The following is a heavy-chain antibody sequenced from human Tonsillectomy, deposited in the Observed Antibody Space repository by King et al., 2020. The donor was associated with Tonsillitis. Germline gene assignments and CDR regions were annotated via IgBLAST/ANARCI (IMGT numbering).Heavy chain of an antibody. CDR3: ARGGYDFWSGYSQSFNWFDP. D-gene: IGHD3-3*01. Sequence: HVQLVESGGGVVQPGRSLRLSCAASGFTFSSYGMHWVRQAPGKGLEWVAVIWYDGSNKYYADSVKGRFTISRDNSKNTLYLQMNSLRAEDTAGYYCARGGYDFWSGYSQSFNWFDPWGQGTLVTVSS. CDR1: GFTFSSYG. CDR2: IWYDGSNK. J-gene: IGHJ5*02. V-gene: IGHV3-33*01.